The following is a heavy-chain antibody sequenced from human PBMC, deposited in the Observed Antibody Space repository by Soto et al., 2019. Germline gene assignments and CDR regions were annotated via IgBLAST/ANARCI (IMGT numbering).Heavy chain of an antibody. CDR2: ISGYNGNT. J-gene: IGHJ4*02. D-gene: IGHD3-10*01. CDR1: GYTFTNFG. V-gene: IGHV1-18*01. Sequence: ASVKVSCKASGYTFTNFGISWVRQAPGQGLEWMGWISGYNGNTNYAQKLQGRVTMTTDTSTSTAYMELRSLRSDDTAVYYCARAPPHQVRGVPFDYWGQGTLVTVSS. CDR3: ARAPPHQVRGVPFDY.